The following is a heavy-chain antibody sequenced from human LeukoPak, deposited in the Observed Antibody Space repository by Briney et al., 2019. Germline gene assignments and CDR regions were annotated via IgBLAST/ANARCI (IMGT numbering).Heavy chain of an antibody. D-gene: IGHD3-10*01. CDR2: ISYDENNE. V-gene: IGHV3-30-3*01. CDR3: AKDAYYGSDWFDP. J-gene: IGHJ5*02. Sequence: PGGSLRLSCSASRFTFSSYTMHWVRQAPGKGLEWVALISYDENNEYYADSVRGRFTISRDNSKNTLYLQMNSLRAEDTAVYYCAKDAYYGSDWFDPWGQGTLVTVSS. CDR1: RFTFSSYT.